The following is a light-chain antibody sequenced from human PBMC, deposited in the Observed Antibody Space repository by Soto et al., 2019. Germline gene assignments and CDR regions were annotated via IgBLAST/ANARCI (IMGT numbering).Light chain of an antibody. Sequence: DIPMTQSPSTLSGSVGDRVTITCRASQTISSWLAWYQQKPGKAPKLLIYKASTLKSGVPSRFSGSGSGTEFTLTISSLQPDDVATYDCQHYNSYSEAFGQGTKVELK. CDR3: QHYNSYSEA. CDR2: KAS. CDR1: QTISSW. V-gene: IGKV1-5*03. J-gene: IGKJ1*01.